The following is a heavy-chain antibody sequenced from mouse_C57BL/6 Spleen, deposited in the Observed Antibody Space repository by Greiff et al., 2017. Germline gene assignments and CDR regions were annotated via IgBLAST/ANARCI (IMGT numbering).Heavy chain of an antibody. CDR1: GFTFSDYG. CDR3: ARKDTTVVECFDY. D-gene: IGHD1-1*01. CDR2: LSSGSSTI. Sequence: EVKLVESGGGLVKPGGSLKLSCAASGFTFSDYGMHWVRQAPEKGLEWVAYLSSGSSTIYSADTVKGRFTISRDNAKNTLCLQMTSLRSEDTAMYYCARKDTTVVECFDYWGQGTTLTVSS. J-gene: IGHJ2*01. V-gene: IGHV5-17*01.